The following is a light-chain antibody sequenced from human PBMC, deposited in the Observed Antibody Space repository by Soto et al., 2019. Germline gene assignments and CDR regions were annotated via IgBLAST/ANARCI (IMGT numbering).Light chain of an antibody. CDR3: QQSYSTPWT. CDR2: STS. J-gene: IGKJ1*01. CDR1: QSSSYY. V-gene: IGKV1-39*01. Sequence: DIQMTQSPSSLSASVGDRVTITCRASQSSSYYLNWYQQKQGRAPRLLIYSTSTLQSGVPSKFSGSASGTDFTLTISSLQPEDFATYYCQQSYSTPWTFGQGTKVEIK.